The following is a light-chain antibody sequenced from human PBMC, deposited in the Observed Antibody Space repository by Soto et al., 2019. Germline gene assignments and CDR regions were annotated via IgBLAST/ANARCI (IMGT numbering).Light chain of an antibody. CDR1: QSVSSN. V-gene: IGKV3-15*01. J-gene: IGKJ1*01. CDR2: GAS. Sequence: EIVMTQSPATLSVSPGERATLSCRASQSVSSNLAWYQQKPGQAPRLLIYGASTRATGIPARFSGSGSGTEFTLSINSLQSEDFAVYYCQEYDNWPPEGTFGQGTKV. CDR3: QEYDNWPPEGT.